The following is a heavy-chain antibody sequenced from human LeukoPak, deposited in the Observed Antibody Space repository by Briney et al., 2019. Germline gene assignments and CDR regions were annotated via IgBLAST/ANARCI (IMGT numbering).Heavy chain of an antibody. CDR2: IYSGGIT. D-gene: IGHD3-10*01. CDR1: GFTVSSNY. V-gene: IGHV3-53*01. J-gene: IGHJ4*02. Sequence: GGSLRLSCAVSGFTVSSNYMSWVRQAPGKGLEWVSVIYSGGITYYADSVKGRFTISRDNSKNTLYLQMNSLRAEDTAVYYCAKWFLLDYWGQGTLVTVSS. CDR3: AKWFLLDY.